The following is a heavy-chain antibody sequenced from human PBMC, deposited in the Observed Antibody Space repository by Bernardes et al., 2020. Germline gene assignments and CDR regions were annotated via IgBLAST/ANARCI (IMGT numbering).Heavy chain of an antibody. CDR3: ARDLDGELDY. Sequence: GGSLRLSCAASGFTFSSSSMNWVRQAPGKGLEWVSYISSSSSTIYYADSVKGRFTISRDNAKNSLYLQMNSLRAEDTAVYYCARDLDGELDYWGQGTLVTVSS. V-gene: IGHV3-48*01. CDR2: ISSSSSTI. J-gene: IGHJ4*02. D-gene: IGHD3-3*01. CDR1: GFTFSSSS.